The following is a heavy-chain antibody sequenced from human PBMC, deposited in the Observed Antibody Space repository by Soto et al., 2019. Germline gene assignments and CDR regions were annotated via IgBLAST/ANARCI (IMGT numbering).Heavy chain of an antibody. CDR2: INPNSGGT. V-gene: IGHV1-2*04. J-gene: IGHJ6*02. D-gene: IGHD3-3*01. CDR1: GYTFTGYY. CDR3: AIYDFWSGYLGMDV. Sequence: ASVKVSCKASGYTFTGYYMHWVRQAPGQGLEWMGWINPNSGGTNYAQKFQGWVTMTRDTSISTAYMELSRLRSDDTAVYYCAIYDFWSGYLGMDVWGQGTKVTVSS.